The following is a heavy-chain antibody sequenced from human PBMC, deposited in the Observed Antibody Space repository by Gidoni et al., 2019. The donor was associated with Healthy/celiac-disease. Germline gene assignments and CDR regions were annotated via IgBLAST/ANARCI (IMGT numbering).Heavy chain of an antibody. J-gene: IGHJ6*02. CDR2: IYHSGST. CDR1: GYSISSGYY. Sequence: QVQLQESGPGLVKPSETLSLTCTVAGYSISSGYYWGWIRQPPGKGLEGIGSIYHSGSTYYNPSLKSRVTTSVDTSKNQFSLNLSSVTAADTAVYYCARKDGYYYGMDVWGQGTTVTVSS. CDR3: ARKDGYYYGMDV. V-gene: IGHV4-38-2*02.